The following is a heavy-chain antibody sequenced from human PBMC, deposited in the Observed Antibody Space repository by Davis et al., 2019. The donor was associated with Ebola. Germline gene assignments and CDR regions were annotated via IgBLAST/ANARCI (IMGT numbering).Heavy chain of an antibody. D-gene: IGHD3-9*01. CDR2: ISATGADI. CDR3: ARVDEVMDV. Sequence: PGGSLRLSCAASGFTFSNYAMSWVRQAPGGGLEWVSGISATGADIKYADSVRGRFSISRDDSKNTLYLQMDSLRAEDTAVYYCARVDEVMDVWGQGTTVTVSS. V-gene: IGHV3-23*01. J-gene: IGHJ6*02. CDR1: GFTFSNYA.